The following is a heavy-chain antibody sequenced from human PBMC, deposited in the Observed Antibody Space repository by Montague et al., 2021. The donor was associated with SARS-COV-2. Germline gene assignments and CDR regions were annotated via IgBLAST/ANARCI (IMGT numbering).Heavy chain of an antibody. CDR2: IYWDDDK. CDR1: GFSLSTSGVG. V-gene: IGHV2-5*02. J-gene: IGHJ3*02. Sequence: ALVKPRQTLTLTCTFSGFSLSTSGVGVGWIRQPPGKALEWLALIYWDDDKRYSPSLKSRLTITKDTSKNQVVLTMTNMDPVDTATYYCAHRRGLLLSDAFDIWGQGTMVTVSS. CDR3: AHRRGLLLSDAFDI. D-gene: IGHD1-26*01.